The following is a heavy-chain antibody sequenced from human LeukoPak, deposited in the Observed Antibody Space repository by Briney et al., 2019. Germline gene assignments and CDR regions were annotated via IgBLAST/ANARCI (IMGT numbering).Heavy chain of an antibody. CDR3: AKSAGSSSWWTIDN. CDR1: GFTFSSYA. D-gene: IGHD6-13*01. CDR2: ISYDGSNK. J-gene: IGHJ4*02. Sequence: GGSLRLSCAASGFTFSSYAMHWVRQAPGKGLEWVAVISYDGSNKYYADSVKGRFTISRDNSKNTLYLQMNSLRGEDTAFYYCAKSAGSSSWWTIDNWGQGTLVTVSS. V-gene: IGHV3-30-3*02.